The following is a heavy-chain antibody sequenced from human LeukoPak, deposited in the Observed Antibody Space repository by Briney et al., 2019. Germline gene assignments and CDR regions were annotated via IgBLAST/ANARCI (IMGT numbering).Heavy chain of an antibody. CDR2: IYTSGST. V-gene: IGHV4-4*07. CDR3: ARDFDRNSGSQGFDY. D-gene: IGHD1-26*01. CDR1: GGSISSYY. J-gene: IGHJ4*02. Sequence: KTSETLSLTCTVSGGSISSYYWSWIRQPAGKGLEWIGRIYTSGSTNYNPSLKSRVTMSVDTSKNQFSLKLSSVTAADTAVYYCARDFDRNSGSQGFDYWGQGTLVTVSS.